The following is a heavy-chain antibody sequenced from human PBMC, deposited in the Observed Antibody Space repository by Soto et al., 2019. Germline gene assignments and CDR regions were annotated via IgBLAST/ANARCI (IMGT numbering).Heavy chain of an antibody. Sequence: QVQLVQSGAEVKKPGSSVKVSCKASGGTFSSYTISWVRQAPGQGLEWMGRIITILGIANYAQKFQGRVTITADKSSSTAYMELSSLRSEDTAVYYCARTGSPGIGYGMDVWGQGTTVTVSS. CDR3: ARTGSPGIGYGMDV. D-gene: IGHD1-26*01. CDR2: IITILGIA. J-gene: IGHJ6*02. CDR1: GGTFSSYT. V-gene: IGHV1-69*02.